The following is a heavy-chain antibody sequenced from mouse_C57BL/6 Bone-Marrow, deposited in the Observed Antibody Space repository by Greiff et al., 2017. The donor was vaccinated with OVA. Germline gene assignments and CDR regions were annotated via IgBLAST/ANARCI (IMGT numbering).Heavy chain of an antibody. D-gene: IGHD2-4*01. V-gene: IGHV1-81*01. CDR3: ARSPYYDYEFAD. J-gene: IGHJ3*01. Sequence: QVQLQQSGAELARPGASVKLSCKASGYTFPRYGISWVKPSTGQGLALIGEIYPRSGNTYYNEKFKGKATLTADKSSSTAYMELRSLTSEDSAVYFCARSPYYDYEFADWGQGTLVTVSA. CDR2: IYPRSGNT. CDR1: GYTFPRYG.